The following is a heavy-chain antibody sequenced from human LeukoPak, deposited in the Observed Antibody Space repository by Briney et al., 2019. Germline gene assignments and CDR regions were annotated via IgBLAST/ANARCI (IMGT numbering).Heavy chain of an antibody. Sequence: GGSLRLSCAASEFSVGSNYMTWVRQAPGKGLEWVSLIYSGGSTYYADSVKGRFTISRDNSKNTLYLQMNSLRAEDTAVYYCARGGGDFRSYDAFDIWGQGTMVTVSS. CDR3: ARGGGDFRSYDAFDI. J-gene: IGHJ3*02. CDR1: EFSVGSNY. CDR2: IYSGGST. V-gene: IGHV3-66*01. D-gene: IGHD2-21*02.